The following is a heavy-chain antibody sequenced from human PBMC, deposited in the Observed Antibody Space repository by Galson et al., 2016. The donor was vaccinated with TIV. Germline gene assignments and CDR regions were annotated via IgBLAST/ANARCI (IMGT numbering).Heavy chain of an antibody. CDR1: GFTFSSYS. Sequence: SLRLSCAASGFTFSSYSMNWVRQAPGKGLEWVSSISSSSSCIYYADSVKGRFTISRDNAKNSLYLQMNSLRAEDTAVYYCARVMTTVTDDDAFDIWGQGTMVTVSS. CDR3: ARVMTTVTDDDAFDI. V-gene: IGHV3-21*01. D-gene: IGHD4-17*01. CDR2: ISSSSSCI. J-gene: IGHJ3*02.